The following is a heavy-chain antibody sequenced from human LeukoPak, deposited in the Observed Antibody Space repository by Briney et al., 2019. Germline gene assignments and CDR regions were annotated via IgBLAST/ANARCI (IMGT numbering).Heavy chain of an antibody. V-gene: IGHV4-39*01. CDR3: ARPWIQLARDAFDI. CDR2: IYYSGST. D-gene: IGHD5-18*01. CDR1: GGSISISSYY. J-gene: IGHJ3*02. Sequence: SETLSLTCTVSGGSISISSYYWGWIRQPPGKGLEWIGSIYYSGSTYYNPSLNSRVTISVDTTKNQFSLKLSSVTAADTAVYYCARPWIQLARDAFDIWGQGTMVTVSS.